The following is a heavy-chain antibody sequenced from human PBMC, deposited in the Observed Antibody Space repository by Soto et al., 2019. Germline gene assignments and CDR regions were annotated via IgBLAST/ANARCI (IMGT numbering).Heavy chain of an antibody. J-gene: IGHJ6*02. CDR2: VNHSGST. V-gene: IGHV4-34*01. CDR3: ARAAWGFHYYDRKQYDMDV. Sequence: SETLSLTCAVYGGSFSCYYWSWIRQPPGKGLEWIGEVNHSGSTKYNPSLKSRVTISVDTSKNQFSLKLSSVTAADTAAYYCARAAWGFHYYDRKQYDMDVWGQGTTVTVSS. D-gene: IGHD3-22*01. CDR1: GGSFSCYY.